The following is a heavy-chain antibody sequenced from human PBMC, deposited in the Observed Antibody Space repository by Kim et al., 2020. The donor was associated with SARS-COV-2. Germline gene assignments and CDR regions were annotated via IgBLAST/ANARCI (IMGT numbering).Heavy chain of an antibody. Sequence: AVSVKGRFTISRDNSKDTLYLQMNSLRAEDTAVYYCAKRDSSGSYYFDYWGQGTLVTVSS. D-gene: IGHD6-19*01. J-gene: IGHJ4*02. V-gene: IGHV3-23*01. CDR3: AKRDSSGSYYFDY.